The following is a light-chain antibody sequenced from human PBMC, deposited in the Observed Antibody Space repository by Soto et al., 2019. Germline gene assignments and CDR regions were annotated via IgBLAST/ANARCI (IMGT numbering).Light chain of an antibody. CDR1: SSDVGDYKY. CDR2: DVS. Sequence: SELNQPASVSGSPRQSIPISCTGTSSDVGDYKYVSWYQQHPGKAPKLMIYDVSNRPSGVSNRFSGSKSGNTASLTISGLQAEDEADYYCSSYTSSSTLYVFGTGTKVTVL. V-gene: IGLV2-14*01. CDR3: SSYTSSSTLYV. J-gene: IGLJ1*01.